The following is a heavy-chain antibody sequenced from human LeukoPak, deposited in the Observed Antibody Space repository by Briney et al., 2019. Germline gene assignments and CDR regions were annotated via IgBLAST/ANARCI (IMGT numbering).Heavy chain of an antibody. J-gene: IGHJ4*02. D-gene: IGHD5-24*01. CDR3: AMTRDGYNLDFDY. CDR1: GFTSSSYA. V-gene: IGHV3-23*01. CDR2: ISGSGGST. Sequence: TGGSLRLSCAASGFTSSSYAMSWVRQAPGKGLEWVSAISGSGGSTYYADSVKGRFTISRDNSKNTLYLQMNSLRAEDTAVYYCAMTRDGYNLDFDYWGQGTLVTVSS.